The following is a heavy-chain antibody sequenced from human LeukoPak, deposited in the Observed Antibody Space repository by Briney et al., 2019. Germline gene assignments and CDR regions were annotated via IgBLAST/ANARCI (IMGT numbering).Heavy chain of an antibody. CDR3: ARDWGYSSSWYPSYYYYMDV. CDR1: GGSISSSSYY. V-gene: IGHV4-39*07. Sequence: SETLSLTCTVSGGSISSSSYYWGWIRQPPGKGLECIGSIYYSGSTYYNPSLKSRVTISIDTSKNQFSLKLSSVTAADTAVYYCARDWGYSSSWYPSYYYYMDVWGKGTTVTVSS. D-gene: IGHD6-13*01. CDR2: IYYSGST. J-gene: IGHJ6*03.